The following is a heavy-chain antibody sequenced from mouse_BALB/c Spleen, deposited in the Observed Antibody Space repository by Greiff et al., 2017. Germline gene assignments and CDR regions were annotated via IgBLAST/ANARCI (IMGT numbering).Heavy chain of an antibody. CDR1: GFSLTSYG. Sequence: QVQLQQSGPGLVQPSQSLSITCTVSGFSLTSYGVHWVRQSPGKGLEWLGVIWSGGSTDYNAAFISRLSISKDNSTSQVFFKMNSLKANDTAIYYCARSYGNYYFDYWGQGTTLTVSS. CDR2: IWSGGST. D-gene: IGHD2-1*01. V-gene: IGHV2-2*02. CDR3: ARSYGNYYFDY. J-gene: IGHJ2*01.